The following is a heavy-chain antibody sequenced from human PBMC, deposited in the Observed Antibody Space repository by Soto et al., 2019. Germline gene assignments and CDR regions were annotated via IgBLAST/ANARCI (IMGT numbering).Heavy chain of an antibody. CDR2: INPSGGST. Sequence: ASVKVSCKASGYTFTSYYMHWVRQAPGQGLEWMGIINPSGGSTSYAQKIQGRVTMTRDTSTSTVYMELSSLRSEDTAVYYCARVGRLYGDYVDYYYFGGMDVWGQGTKVPVSS. J-gene: IGHJ6*02. D-gene: IGHD4-17*01. V-gene: IGHV1-46*01. CDR1: GYTFTSYY. CDR3: ARVGRLYGDYVDYYYFGGMDV.